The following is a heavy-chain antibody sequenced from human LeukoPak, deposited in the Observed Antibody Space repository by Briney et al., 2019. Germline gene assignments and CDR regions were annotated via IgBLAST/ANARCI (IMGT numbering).Heavy chain of an antibody. Sequence: GVSLKISCQGSGYSFTSYWIGWVRQMPGKGLEWMGIIYPGDSDTRYSPSFQGQVTISADKSISTAYLQWSSLKASDTAMYYCARQRSLRPDAFDIWGQGTMVTVSS. CDR3: ARQRSLRPDAFDI. CDR1: GYSFTSYW. J-gene: IGHJ3*02. V-gene: IGHV5-51*01. CDR2: IYPGDSDT.